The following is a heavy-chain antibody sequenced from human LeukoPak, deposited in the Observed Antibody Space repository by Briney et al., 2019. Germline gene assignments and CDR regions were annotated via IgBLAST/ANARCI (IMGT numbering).Heavy chain of an antibody. CDR1: GYIFTSYS. CDR2: IIPIFGTG. Sequence: SVKVSCKASGYIFTSYSISWVRQAPGQGLEWMGGIIPIFGTGNYAQTFQGRVTITADISTRTAYMELSSLRSEDTAVYYCAREAPSETTMVSAFDIWGQGTIVTVSS. CDR3: AREAPSETTMVSAFDI. D-gene: IGHD5-18*01. V-gene: IGHV1-69*06. J-gene: IGHJ3*02.